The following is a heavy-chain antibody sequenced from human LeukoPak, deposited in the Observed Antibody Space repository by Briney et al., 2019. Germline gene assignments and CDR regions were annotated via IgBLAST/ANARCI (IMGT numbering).Heavy chain of an antibody. D-gene: IGHD3-10*01. V-gene: IGHV3-21*01. J-gene: IGHJ4*02. CDR3: ASRRVLWFGESMGGGFDY. CDR1: GFTFSSYS. CDR2: ISSSSSYI. Sequence: GGSLRLSCAASGFTFSSYSMNWVRQAPGKGLEWVSSISSSSSYIYYADSVKGRFTISRDNAKNSLYLQMNSLRAEDTAVYYCASRRVLWFGESMGGGFDYWGQGTLVTVSS.